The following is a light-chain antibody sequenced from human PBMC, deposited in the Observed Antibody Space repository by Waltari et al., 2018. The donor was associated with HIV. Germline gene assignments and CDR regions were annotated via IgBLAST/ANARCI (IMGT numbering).Light chain of an antibody. CDR1: SSNIGSSA. J-gene: IGLJ2*01. CDR2: ANS. CDR3: ATWDDSLNGHV. V-gene: IGLV1-44*01. Sequence: QAVLTQAPSASGTPGQRVTIPCSGSSSNIGSSAVNWYQQLPGTAPQLLIYANSQRPSGVPDRLSGSKSSTSASLAISGLQSEYEADYYCATWDDSLNGHVFGGGTKLTVL.